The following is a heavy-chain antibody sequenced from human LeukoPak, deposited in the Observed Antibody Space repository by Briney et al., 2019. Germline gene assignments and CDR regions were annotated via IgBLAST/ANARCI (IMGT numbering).Heavy chain of an antibody. CDR3: ARGGYDYVGDY. CDR2: IIPIFGTA. V-gene: IGHV1-69*06. J-gene: IGHJ4*02. CDR1: GGTFSRYA. D-gene: IGHD3-16*01. Sequence: SVKVSCKASGGTFSRYAISWVRQAPGQGLEWMGRIIPIFGTANYAQKFQGRVTITADKSTSTAYMELSSLRSEDTAVYYCARGGYDYVGDYWGQGTLVTVSS.